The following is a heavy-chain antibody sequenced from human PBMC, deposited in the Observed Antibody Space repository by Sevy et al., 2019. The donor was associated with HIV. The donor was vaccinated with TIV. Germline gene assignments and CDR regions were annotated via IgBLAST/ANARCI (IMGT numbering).Heavy chain of an antibody. CDR3: AREGCTKPHDY. D-gene: IGHD2-8*01. J-gene: IGHJ4*02. Sequence: GGSLRLSCAASGFTFSKYSMSWVRQPPGKGLEWVSTLSFGCGEIDYADSVKGRFTMSRVNSKSSVYLQMNNLRPEDTAAYYCAREGCTKPHDYWGQGTLVTVSS. CDR1: GFTFSKYS. V-gene: IGHV3-23*01. CDR2: LSFGCGEI.